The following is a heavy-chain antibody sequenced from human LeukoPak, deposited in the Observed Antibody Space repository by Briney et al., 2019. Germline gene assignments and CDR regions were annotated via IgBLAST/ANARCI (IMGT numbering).Heavy chain of an antibody. J-gene: IGHJ4*02. CDR1: GYTFSNYY. CDR2: INPNSGGT. Sequence: GASVKVSCKAFGYTFSNYYMHWVRQAPGQGLEWMGWINPNSGGTKYAQKFQDSVTMTRDTSISTAYMELSRLTSDDTAVYFCATNSGSYFRSWGQGTLVTVSS. D-gene: IGHD1-26*01. CDR3: ATNSGSYFRS. V-gene: IGHV1-2*02.